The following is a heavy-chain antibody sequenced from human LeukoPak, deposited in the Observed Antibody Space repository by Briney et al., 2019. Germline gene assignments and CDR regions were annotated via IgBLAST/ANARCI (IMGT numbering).Heavy chain of an antibody. CDR3: AKAPYSSSLHFDY. V-gene: IGHV3-23*01. CDR1: GFTFSSYA. D-gene: IGHD6-13*01. Sequence: PGGSLRLSCAASGFTFSSYAMSWVRQAPGKGLEWVSTISGNGGSTYYADSVKGRFTISRDNSKNTLYLQMNSLRAEDTAVYYCAKAPYSSSLHFDYWGRGTLVTVSS. CDR2: ISGNGGST. J-gene: IGHJ4*02.